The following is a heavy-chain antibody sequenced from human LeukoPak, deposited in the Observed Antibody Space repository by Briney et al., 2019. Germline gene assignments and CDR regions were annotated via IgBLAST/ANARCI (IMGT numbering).Heavy chain of an antibody. D-gene: IGHD3-10*01. V-gene: IGHV3-30*04. CDR2: ISYDGSNK. CDR3: ARDRGRTSDY. Sequence: GGSLRLSCAASGFTFSSYAMHWVRQAPGKGLEWVAVISYDGSNKYYADSVKGRFTISRDNSKNTLYLQMNSLRAEDTAVYYCARDRGRTSDYWGQGTLVTVSS. CDR1: GFTFSSYA. J-gene: IGHJ4*02.